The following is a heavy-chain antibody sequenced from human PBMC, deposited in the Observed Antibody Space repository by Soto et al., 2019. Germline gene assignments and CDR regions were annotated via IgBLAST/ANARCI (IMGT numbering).Heavy chain of an antibody. J-gene: IGHJ4*02. CDR1: GFTFSSYG. V-gene: IGHV3-33*01. CDR2: IWYDGSNK. CDR3: AGDQWLESYYFDY. D-gene: IGHD6-19*01. Sequence: QVQLVESGGGVVQPGRSLRLSCAASGFTFSSYGMHWVRQAPGKGLEWVAVIWYDGSNKYYADSVKGRFTISRDNSKNTLYLQMNSLRAEDTAVYYCAGDQWLESYYFDYWGQGTLVTVSS.